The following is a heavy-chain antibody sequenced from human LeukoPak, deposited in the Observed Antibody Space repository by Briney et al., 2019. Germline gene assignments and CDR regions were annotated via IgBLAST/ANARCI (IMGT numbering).Heavy chain of an antibody. V-gene: IGHV1-18*01. D-gene: IGHD1-1*01. CDR1: DYMLTSFG. J-gene: IGHJ4*02. CDR2: SIGYSGKA. CDR3: ARGKTIDY. Sequence: GASVKVSCKVPDYMLTSFGVSWVRQAPGQGLEWIGWSIGYSGKANYAQKLQDRITMTTDLSTRTVYMELKSLTSDDTAIYYCARGKTIDYWGQGTLVTVSS.